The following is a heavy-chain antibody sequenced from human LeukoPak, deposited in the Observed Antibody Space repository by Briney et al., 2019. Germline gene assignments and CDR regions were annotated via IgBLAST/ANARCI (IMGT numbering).Heavy chain of an antibody. CDR1: GYTFTSYG. D-gene: IGHD3-16*02. CDR2: ISAYNGNT. V-gene: IGHV1-18*01. CDR3: ARNYDYVWGSYRYTQDY. J-gene: IGHJ4*02. Sequence: ASVKVSCKASGYTFTSYGIRWVRQAPGQGLEWMGWISAYNGNTNYAQKLQGRVTMTTDTSTSTAYMELRSLRSDDTAVYYCARNYDYVWGSYRYTQDYWGQGTLVTVSS.